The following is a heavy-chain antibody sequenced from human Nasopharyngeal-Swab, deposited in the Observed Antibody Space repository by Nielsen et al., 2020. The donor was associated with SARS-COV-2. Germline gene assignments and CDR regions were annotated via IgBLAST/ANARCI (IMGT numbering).Heavy chain of an antibody. CDR2: ISWNSGSI. CDR3: ARERVMITFGGVIVETDAFDI. CDR1: GFTFDDYA. V-gene: IGHV3-9*01. Sequence: SLKISCAASGFTFDDYAMHWVRQAPGKGLEWVSGISWNSGSIGYADSVKGRFTISRDNAKNSLYLQMNSLRAEDTAVYYCARERVMITFGGVIVETDAFDIWGQGTMVTVSS. J-gene: IGHJ3*02. D-gene: IGHD3-16*02.